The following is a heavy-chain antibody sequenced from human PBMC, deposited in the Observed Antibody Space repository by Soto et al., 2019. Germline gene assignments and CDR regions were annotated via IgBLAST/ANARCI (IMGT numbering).Heavy chain of an antibody. D-gene: IGHD6-13*01. CDR2: NDHSGST. CDR1: GVSLSSSNW. V-gene: IGHV4-4*02. CDR3: AGKKAAVAVSTYGMDV. Sequence: QVALPETGPGLVKPSGTLSLTRAAPGVSLSSSNWWRWVRQPPGKVLVWIGENDHSGSTNYKPSLNSRFTISINKYKNQFYQRRSSVTAADTAVYYCAGKKAAVAVSTYGMDVWGRGTTVTVSS. J-gene: IGHJ6*02.